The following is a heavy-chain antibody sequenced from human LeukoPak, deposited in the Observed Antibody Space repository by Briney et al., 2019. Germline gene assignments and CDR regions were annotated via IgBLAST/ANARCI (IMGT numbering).Heavy chain of an antibody. V-gene: IGHV1-2*02. J-gene: IGHJ4*02. CDR3: ASAYDILSGYYNYFDY. Sequence: ASVKVSCKASGYTFTVYHMHWVRQAPGQGLEWMGWINPNTGGTNYAQKFQGRVTMTRDTSISTAYMELSRLRSDDTAVYYCASAYDILSGYYNYFDYWGQGTLVTVSS. CDR2: INPNTGGT. CDR1: GYTFTVYH. D-gene: IGHD3-9*01.